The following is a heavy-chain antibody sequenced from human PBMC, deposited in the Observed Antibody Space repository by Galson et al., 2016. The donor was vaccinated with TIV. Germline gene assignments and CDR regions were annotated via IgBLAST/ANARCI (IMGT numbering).Heavy chain of an antibody. D-gene: IGHD1-1*01. CDR1: GLSVSLNH. Sequence: SLRLSCAASGLSVSLNHMTWVRQAPGKGLEWVSLISDGGNAYYPDSVRGRFTISRDKSKNTLYLQMNNLRVEDTAVYYCARDRILDATYYYYYGMDVWGQGTAVTVSS. CDR3: ARDRILDATYYYYYGMDV. J-gene: IGHJ6*02. CDR2: ISDGGNA. V-gene: IGHV3-66*02.